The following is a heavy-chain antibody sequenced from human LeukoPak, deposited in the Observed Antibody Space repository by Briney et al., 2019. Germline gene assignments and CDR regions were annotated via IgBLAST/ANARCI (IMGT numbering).Heavy chain of an antibody. D-gene: IGHD5-24*01. CDR2: ISATTIYR. Sequence: KPGGSLRLSCAASGFTFSSYAMTWVRQAPGKGLEWVSSISATTIYRFSAGSVRGRFTISRDNVENSLYLQMNDLRREDTAVYYCARIGLGRDAYNSFDYWGQGTLVIVSS. CDR1: GFTFSSYA. J-gene: IGHJ4*02. V-gene: IGHV3-21*01. CDR3: ARIGLGRDAYNSFDY.